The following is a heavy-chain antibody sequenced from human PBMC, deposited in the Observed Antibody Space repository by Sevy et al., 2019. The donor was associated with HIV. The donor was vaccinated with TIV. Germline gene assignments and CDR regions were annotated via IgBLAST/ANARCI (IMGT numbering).Heavy chain of an antibody. J-gene: IGHJ6*02. CDR3: AKGFCSGATCPRDYYYYGMDV. D-gene: IGHD2-15*01. CDR2: ISGSGRFT. CDR1: EFTFSSYA. V-gene: IGHV3-23*01. Sequence: GGSLRLSCSASEFTFSSYAMSWVRQAPGKGLEWVSSISGSGRFTYYVDFVEGRFIISRDNSKNTLSVQMNSLRAEDTAVYYCAKGFCSGATCPRDYYYYGMDVWGHGTTVTVSS.